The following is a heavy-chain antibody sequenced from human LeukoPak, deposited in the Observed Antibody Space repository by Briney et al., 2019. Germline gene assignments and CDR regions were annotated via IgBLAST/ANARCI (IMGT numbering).Heavy chain of an antibody. CDR1: GFTFSSYW. Sequence: PGGSLRLSCAASGFTFSSYWMSWVRQAPGKWLEWVANIKQDGSEKYYVDSVKGRFTISRDNAKNSLYLQMNSLRAEDTAAYYCARDSGPDSSGYFYRFPFDYWGQGTLVTVSS. V-gene: IGHV3-7*01. CDR3: ARDSGPDSSGYFYRFPFDY. CDR2: IKQDGSEK. J-gene: IGHJ4*02. D-gene: IGHD3-22*01.